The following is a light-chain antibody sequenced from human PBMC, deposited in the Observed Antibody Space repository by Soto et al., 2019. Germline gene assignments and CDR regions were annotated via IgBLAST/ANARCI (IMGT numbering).Light chain of an antibody. V-gene: IGKV3-15*01. Sequence: EIVMTQSPATLSVSPGERATLSCRASQRISSNLAWYQQKPGQAPRLLIYGASTRATGIPARFSGSGSETEFTLTISSLQSEDFAAYYCQQYNNWPRTFGQGTKVEIK. CDR1: QRISSN. CDR3: QQYNNWPRT. J-gene: IGKJ1*01. CDR2: GAS.